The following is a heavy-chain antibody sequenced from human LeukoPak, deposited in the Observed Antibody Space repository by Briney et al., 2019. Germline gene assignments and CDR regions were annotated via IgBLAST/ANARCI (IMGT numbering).Heavy chain of an antibody. CDR2: IIPIFGTA. CDR3: ARDGGYSYGSAWNFDY. CDR1: GGTFSSYA. Sequence: SVKVSCKASGGTFSSYAISWVRQAPGQGLEWMGGIIPIFGTANYAQKFQGRVTITADESTSTAYMELSSLRSEDTAVYYCARDGGYSYGSAWNFDYWGQGTLVTVSS. D-gene: IGHD5-18*01. J-gene: IGHJ4*02. V-gene: IGHV1-69*13.